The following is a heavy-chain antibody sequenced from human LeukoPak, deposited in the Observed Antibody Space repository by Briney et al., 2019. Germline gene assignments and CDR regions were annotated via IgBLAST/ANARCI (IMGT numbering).Heavy chain of an antibody. V-gene: IGHV4-39*01. J-gene: IGHJ4*02. CDR3: ARHRLPGLLHDFDY. CDR1: GDSISSSYYY. D-gene: IGHD2-15*01. Sequence: SGTLSLTCTVSGDSISSSYYYWGWIRQPPGKGLEWIGSIYYSGSTYYNPSLKSRVTISVDTSKNQFSLKLSSVTAADTAVYYCARHRLPGLLHDFDYWGQGTLVTVSS. CDR2: IYYSGST.